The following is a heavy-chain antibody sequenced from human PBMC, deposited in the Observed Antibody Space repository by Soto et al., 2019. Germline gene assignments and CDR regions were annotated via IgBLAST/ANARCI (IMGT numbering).Heavy chain of an antibody. D-gene: IGHD6-13*01. Sequence: QVQLQESGPGLVQPSQTLSLTCTVSGASISSGGFYWSWIRQFPGKGLEWIGYIDYRGRPFYNPSLKSRATISRDTSKSQFSLNVNSVIAADTAVFYCARVSAAGTRWFDSWGQGTLVTVSS. V-gene: IGHV4-31*03. CDR1: GASISSGGFY. J-gene: IGHJ5*01. CDR3: ARVSAAGTRWFDS. CDR2: IDYRGRP.